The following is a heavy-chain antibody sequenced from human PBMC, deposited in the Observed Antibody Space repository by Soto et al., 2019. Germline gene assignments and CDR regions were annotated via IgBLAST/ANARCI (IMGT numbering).Heavy chain of an antibody. D-gene: IGHD2-8*01. CDR3: AGRYCTNGGCYTNYYYNIDV. CDR2: ITTSGGNT. V-gene: IGHV3-23*01. Sequence: EVQLLESGGGLVQPGGSLRLSCAASGFTFSTYAMSWVRQAPGKGLEWVSTITTSGGNTYYADSVQGRFTISRDNSKNTLYLQMNSLRAEDTAVYYCAGRYCTNGGCYTNYYYNIDVWGKGTTVTVSS. CDR1: GFTFSTYA. J-gene: IGHJ6*03.